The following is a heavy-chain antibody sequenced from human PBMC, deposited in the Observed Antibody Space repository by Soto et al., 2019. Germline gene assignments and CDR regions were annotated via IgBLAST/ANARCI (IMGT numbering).Heavy chain of an antibody. V-gene: IGHV4-30-2*01. CDR3: ARAHYGPSGYYFDS. J-gene: IGHJ4*02. CDR2: IYHTGRA. Sequence: QVQLQESGSGLVKPSETLSLTCSVSGDSITSGGYSGSWIRQPPRRGLEWIGYIYHTGRASYSPSRKGRVTISVDKSKNQFSLCLNSVTAADTAIYYCARAHYGPSGYYFDSWGEGSLFNVSA. CDR1: GDSITSGGYS. D-gene: IGHD3-22*01.